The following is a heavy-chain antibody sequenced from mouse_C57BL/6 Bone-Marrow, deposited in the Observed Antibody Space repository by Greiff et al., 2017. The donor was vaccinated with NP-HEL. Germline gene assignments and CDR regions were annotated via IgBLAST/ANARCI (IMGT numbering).Heavy chain of an antibody. CDR3: ARRTLSLWHYAMDY. J-gene: IGHJ4*01. CDR2: IDPSDSYT. CDR1: GYTFTSYW. D-gene: IGHD1-1*02. V-gene: IGHV1-69*01. Sequence: QVQLQQPGAELVMPGASVKLSCKASGYTFTSYWMHWVKQRPGQGLEWIGEIDPSDSYTTSNQKFKGKSTLTVDKSSSTAYMQLSSLTSEDSAVYYCARRTLSLWHYAMDYWGQGTSVTVAS.